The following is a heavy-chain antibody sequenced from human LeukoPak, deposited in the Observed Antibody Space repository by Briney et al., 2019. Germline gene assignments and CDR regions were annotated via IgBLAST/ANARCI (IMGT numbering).Heavy chain of an antibody. J-gene: IGHJ1*01. V-gene: IGHV3-21*01. CDR3: ARAVRAAAGTGPEYFQH. CDR2: ISSSRSYI. CDR1: GFTFSDYN. Sequence: PGGSLRLSCAASGFTFSDYNMNWVRQAPGKGLEWVSSISSSRSYIFYADSVKGRFTISRDNSKNSLYLQMNSLRAEDTAVYYCARAVRAAAGTGPEYFQHWGQGTLVTVSS. D-gene: IGHD6-13*01.